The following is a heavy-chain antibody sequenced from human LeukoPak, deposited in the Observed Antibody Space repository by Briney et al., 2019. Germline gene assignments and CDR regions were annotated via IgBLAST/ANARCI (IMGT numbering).Heavy chain of an antibody. CDR2: INEGANVK. CDR3: ARVGKNGWDFDH. D-gene: IGHD6-19*01. J-gene: IGHJ4*02. CDR1: GFTFSNAW. Sequence: GGSLRLSCAASGFTFSNAWMTWVRQAPGKGLEWLANINEGANVKFYVDSVKGRFIISRDNTKNSLYLQMSILRAEDTALYYCARVGKNGWDFDHWGQGTLVTVSS. V-gene: IGHV3-7*01.